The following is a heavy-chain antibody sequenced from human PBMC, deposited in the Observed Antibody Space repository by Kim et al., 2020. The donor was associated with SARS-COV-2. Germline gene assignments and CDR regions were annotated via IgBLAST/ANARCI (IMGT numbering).Heavy chain of an antibody. CDR3: ARGSSTYDILTGYYGDYYYGMDV. J-gene: IGHJ6*02. CDR2: IYTSGST. D-gene: IGHD3-9*01. Sequence: SETLSLTCTVSGGSISSGSYYWSWIRQPAGKGLEWIGRIYTSGSTNYNPSLKSRVTISVDTSKNQFSLKLSSVTAADTAVYYCARGSSTYDILTGYYGDYYYGMDVWGQGTTVTVSS. CDR1: GGSISSGSYY. V-gene: IGHV4-61*02.